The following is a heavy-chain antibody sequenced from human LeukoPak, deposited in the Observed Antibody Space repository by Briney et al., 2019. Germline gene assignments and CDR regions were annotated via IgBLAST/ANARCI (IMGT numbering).Heavy chain of an antibody. CDR2: ISAYNDNT. J-gene: IGHJ6*03. Sequence: ASVKVSCRASGYTFSSYGISWVRQAPGQGLEWMGWISAYNDNTNYAQKLQGRVTMTTDTSTSTAYMDLRSLRSDDTAVYYCARVLSGRGSLYSYYYYMDVWGKGTTVTISS. CDR1: GYTFSSYG. V-gene: IGHV1-18*01. D-gene: IGHD3-10*01. CDR3: ARVLSGRGSLYSYYYYMDV.